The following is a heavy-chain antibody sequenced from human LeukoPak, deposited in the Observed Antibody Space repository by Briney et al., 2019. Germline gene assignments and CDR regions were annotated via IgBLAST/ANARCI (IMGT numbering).Heavy chain of an antibody. CDR2: IIPIFGTA. CDR1: GGTFSSYA. J-gene: IGHJ5*02. CDR3: ARGTANYYDTSGYSSFDP. D-gene: IGHD3-22*01. V-gene: IGHV1-69*13. Sequence: ASVKVSCKASGGTFSSYAISWVRQAPGQGLEWMGGIIPIFGTANYAQKFQGRVTITADESTSTAYMELSSLRSEDTAVYYCARGTANYYDTSGYSSFDPWGQGTLVTVSS.